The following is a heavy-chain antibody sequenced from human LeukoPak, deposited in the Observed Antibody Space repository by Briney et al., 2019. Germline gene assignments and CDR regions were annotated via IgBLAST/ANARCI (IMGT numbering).Heavy chain of an antibody. CDR2: ISWNSGSI. V-gene: IGHV3-9*01. J-gene: IGHJ4*02. CDR3: AKDIFTMVRGVVDY. Sequence: QPGRSLRLSCAASGFTFDDYAMHWVRQAPGKGLEWVSGISWNSGSIGYAVSVKGRFTISRDNAKNSLYLQMNSLRAEDTALYYCAKDIFTMVRGVVDYWGQGTLVTVSS. CDR1: GFTFDDYA. D-gene: IGHD3-10*01.